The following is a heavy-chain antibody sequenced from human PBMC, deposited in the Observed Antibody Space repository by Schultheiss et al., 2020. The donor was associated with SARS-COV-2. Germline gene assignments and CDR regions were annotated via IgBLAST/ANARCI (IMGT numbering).Heavy chain of an antibody. J-gene: IGHJ4*02. D-gene: IGHD2-2*01. V-gene: IGHV3-30*18. Sequence: GESLKISCAASGFTFSSYGMHWVRQAPGKGLEWVAVISYDGSNKYYADSVKGRFTISRDNSKNTLYLQMNSLRAEDTAVYYCAKIRGRVVPAADYWGQGTLVTVSS. CDR3: AKIRGRVVPAADY. CDR2: ISYDGSNK. CDR1: GFTFSSYG.